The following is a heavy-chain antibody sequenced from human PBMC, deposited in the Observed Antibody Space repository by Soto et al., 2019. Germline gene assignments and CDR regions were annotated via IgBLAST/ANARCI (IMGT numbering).Heavy chain of an antibody. CDR1: GYDFTTYG. V-gene: IGHV1-18*01. CDR3: ARGRYGDY. Sequence: QVHLVQSGAEVKKPGASVKVSCKGSGYDFTTYGITWVRQAPGQGLEWMAWISAHHGNTDYAQKLQGRVTVTRDTSTSTAYMELRSLRSDDTDMYYCARGRYGDYWGQGALVTVSS. J-gene: IGHJ4*02. CDR2: ISAHHGNT. D-gene: IGHD1-1*01.